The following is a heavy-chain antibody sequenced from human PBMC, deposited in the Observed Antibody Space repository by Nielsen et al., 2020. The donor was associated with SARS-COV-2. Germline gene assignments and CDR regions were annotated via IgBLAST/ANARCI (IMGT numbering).Heavy chain of an antibody. CDR2: VYNRGS. CDR1: GASVNSGASS. J-gene: IGHJ4*02. CDR3: ASGHFGV. Sequence: SETLSLTCTVSGASVNSGASSWAWIRQPPGKGLEWIAYVYNRGSDYNPSLKSRVTISMDTSKNQVSLKLTSATAADTAVYFCASGHFGVWGQGTLVIVSS. V-gene: IGHV4-61*08. D-gene: IGHD3-3*01.